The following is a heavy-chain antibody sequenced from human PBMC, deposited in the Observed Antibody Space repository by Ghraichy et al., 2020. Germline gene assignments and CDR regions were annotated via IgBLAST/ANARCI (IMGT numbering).Heavy chain of an antibody. CDR2: ISGVDANR. V-gene: IGHV3-23*01. CDR3: ARPASPSGSYYSLFGGLLI. CDR1: EFTFSRYA. D-gene: IGHD1-26*01. Sequence: GGSLRLTCVDSEFTFSRYAMSWVRQAPGKGLEWVSAISGVDANRYYADSVKGRFTISRDDSKNTLYLEMNSLRAEDTAVYYCARPASPSGSYYSLFGGLLIWGPGPLVTVS. J-gene: IGHJ4*02.